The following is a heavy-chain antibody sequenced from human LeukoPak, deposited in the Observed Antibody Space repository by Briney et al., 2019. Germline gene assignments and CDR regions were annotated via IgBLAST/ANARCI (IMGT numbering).Heavy chain of an antibody. D-gene: IGHD1-1*01. CDR3: ARDLSDNWYTFGY. Sequence: PGGSLRLSCAASGFTFSDYYMSWIRQAPGKGLEWVSYISSSGSTIYYADSVKGRFTISRDNAKNSLFLQMNSLRAEDTALYYCARDLSDNWYTFGYWGQGTLVTVSS. CDR2: ISSSGSTI. CDR1: GFTFSDYY. V-gene: IGHV3-11*01. J-gene: IGHJ4*02.